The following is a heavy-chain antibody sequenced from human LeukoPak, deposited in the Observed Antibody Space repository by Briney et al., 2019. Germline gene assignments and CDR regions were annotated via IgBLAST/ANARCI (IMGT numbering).Heavy chain of an antibody. CDR3: ARDRWSSSSSEGTFDI. V-gene: IGHV1-18*01. CDR1: GYTFTNYA. CDR2: ISVYNGDT. D-gene: IGHD6-6*01. J-gene: IGHJ3*02. Sequence: ASVKVSCKASGYTFTNYAMNWVRQVPGQGLEWMGWISVYNGDTVYAQKLRGRVTMTTDTSTSTGYMELRSLRSDDTAVYYCARDRWSSSSSEGTFDIWGQGTMVIVSS.